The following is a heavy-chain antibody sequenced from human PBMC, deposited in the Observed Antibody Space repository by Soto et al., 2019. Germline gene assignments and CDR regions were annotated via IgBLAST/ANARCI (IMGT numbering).Heavy chain of an antibody. CDR3: ARGGGYSYGSAFDI. D-gene: IGHD5-18*01. CDR1: GGTFSSYA. Sequence: SVKFSCKASGGTFSSYAISWVRQAPGQGLEWMGGIIPIFGTANYAQKFQGRVTITADESTSTAYMELSSLRSEDTAVYYCARGGGYSYGSAFDIWGQGTMVTVSS. CDR2: IIPIFGTA. V-gene: IGHV1-69*13. J-gene: IGHJ3*02.